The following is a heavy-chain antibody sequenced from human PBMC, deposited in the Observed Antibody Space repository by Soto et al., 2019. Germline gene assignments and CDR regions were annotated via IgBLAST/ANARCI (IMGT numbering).Heavy chain of an antibody. J-gene: IGHJ4*02. CDR3: AHVANFGYFDY. CDR2: INHSGST. Sequence: PSETLSLTCAVYGGSFNTYYWSWIRQPPGKGLEWIGQINHSGSTDCNPSLKSRVTISVDTSKNQFSLKLSSVTAADTATYYCAHVANFGYFDYWGQGTLVTVSS. D-gene: IGHD1-1*01. CDR1: GGSFNTYY. V-gene: IGHV4-34*01.